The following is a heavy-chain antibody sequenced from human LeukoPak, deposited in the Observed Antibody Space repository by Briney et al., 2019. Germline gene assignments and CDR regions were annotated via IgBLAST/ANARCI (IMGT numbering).Heavy chain of an antibody. J-gene: IGHJ4*02. V-gene: IGHV3-23*01. CDR3: AKTTSLSIAVAGPSDY. CDR1: GFTFSSYA. Sequence: GGSLRLSCAASGFTFSSYAMSWVRQAPGKGLEWVSAISGSGGSTYYADSVKGRFTISRDNSKNTLYLQMNSLRAEDTAVYYCAKTTSLSIAVAGPSDYWGQGTLVTVSS. CDR2: ISGSGGST. D-gene: IGHD6-19*01.